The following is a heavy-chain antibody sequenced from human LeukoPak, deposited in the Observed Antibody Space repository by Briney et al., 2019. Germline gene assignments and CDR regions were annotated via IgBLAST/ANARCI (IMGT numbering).Heavy chain of an antibody. Sequence: SETLSLTCTVSGVSVTDYYWSWIRQAPGKGLEWICYIYYTGTSYNHSLKGRVTISADTSKNQFSLKLISVTSADTAVYYCARRKLGNDYWGQGTLVTVSS. CDR2: IYYTGT. CDR3: ARRKLGNDY. CDR1: GVSVTDYY. D-gene: IGHD1-1*01. V-gene: IGHV4-59*02. J-gene: IGHJ4*02.